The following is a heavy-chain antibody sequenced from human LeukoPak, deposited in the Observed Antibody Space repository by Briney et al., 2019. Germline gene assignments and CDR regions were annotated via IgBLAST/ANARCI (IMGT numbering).Heavy chain of an antibody. V-gene: IGHV1-2*06. Sequence: ASVKVSCKASGYTFTSYDINWVRQATGQGLEWMGRINPNSSDTNFAQKFQGRVTMTRDKSISTAYTGLTRLSSDDRAVYYCARGAGVTGTNWVRLAHFDFWGQGTLITVSS. D-gene: IGHD1-7*01. CDR2: INPNSSDT. CDR1: GYTFTSYD. J-gene: IGHJ4*02. CDR3: ARGAGVTGTNWVRLAHFDF.